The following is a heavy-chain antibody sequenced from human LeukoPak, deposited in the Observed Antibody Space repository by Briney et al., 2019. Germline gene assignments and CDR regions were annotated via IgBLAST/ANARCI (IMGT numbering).Heavy chain of an antibody. Sequence: GGPLRLSCAASGFTFSSYWMHWVRQAPGKGLVWVSRINTDGTTTDYADSVKGRFTISRDSAKSTLYLQMNSLRAEDTALYYCAKEGTYYYDSSGYLRSSYFDYWGQGTLVTVSS. J-gene: IGHJ4*02. D-gene: IGHD3-22*01. V-gene: IGHV3-74*01. CDR2: INTDGTTT. CDR3: AKEGTYYYDSSGYLRSSYFDY. CDR1: GFTFSSYW.